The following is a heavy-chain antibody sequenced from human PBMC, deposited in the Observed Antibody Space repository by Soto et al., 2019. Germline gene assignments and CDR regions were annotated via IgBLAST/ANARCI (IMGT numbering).Heavy chain of an antibody. J-gene: IGHJ5*02. CDR2: ISTSSSYI. CDR3: TRDWGGYCSSTSCYPFDP. V-gene: IGHV3-21*01. CDR1: GFTFSSYS. Sequence: PGGSLRLFGAASGFTFSSYSMNWVRQAPGKGLGWVSSISTSSSYIYYADAVKGRFTISRENAKNSLYLQMNSLRAEDTAVYDFTRDWGGYCSSTSCYPFDPWGQGTLVTVSS. D-gene: IGHD2-2*01.